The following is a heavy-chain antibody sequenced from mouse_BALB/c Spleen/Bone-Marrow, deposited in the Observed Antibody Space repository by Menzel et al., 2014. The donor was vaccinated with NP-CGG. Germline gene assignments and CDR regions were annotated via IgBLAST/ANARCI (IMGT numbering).Heavy chain of an antibody. Sequence: QVQLQQSGAELVMPGASVKMSCKASGHTFTDYWMHWVKQRPGQCLEWIGAIDTSDSYTSYNQKFKGKATLTVDESSSTAYMQLSGLTSEDSAVYYCARSDYRYDPFAYWGQGTLVTVSA. CDR2: IDTSDSYT. V-gene: IGHV1-69*01. CDR3: ARSDYRYDPFAY. CDR1: GHTFTDYW. D-gene: IGHD2-14*01. J-gene: IGHJ3*01.